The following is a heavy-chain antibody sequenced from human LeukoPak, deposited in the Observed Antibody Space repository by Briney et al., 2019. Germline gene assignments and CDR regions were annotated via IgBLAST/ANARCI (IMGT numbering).Heavy chain of an antibody. Sequence: TGGSLRLSCTASGFTFGDYVMSWVRQAPGKGLEWVSSISSDSYYIYYADSVRGRFTISRDNAKKSLYLQMNSLRAEDTAVYYCFCGSRFVYHFDYWGQGSLVTVSS. J-gene: IGHJ4*02. CDR3: FCGSRFVYHFDY. V-gene: IGHV3-21*01. CDR2: ISSDSYYI. D-gene: IGHD2-21*01. CDR1: GFTFGDYV.